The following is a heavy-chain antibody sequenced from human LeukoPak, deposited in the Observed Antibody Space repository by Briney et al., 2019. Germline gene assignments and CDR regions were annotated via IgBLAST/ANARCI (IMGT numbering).Heavy chain of an antibody. CDR3: AKEARGSTQGY. J-gene: IGHJ4*02. V-gene: IGHV3-23*01. CDR2: ISGSGGST. D-gene: IGHD3-16*01. Sequence: GGSLRLSCAASGSTFSTYAMTWVRQAPGKGLEWVSAISGSGGSTTYYTDSVKGRFTISRDNSKNTLYLQMNSLRAEDTAVYYCAKEARGSTQGYWGQGTLVTVSS. CDR1: GSTFSTYA.